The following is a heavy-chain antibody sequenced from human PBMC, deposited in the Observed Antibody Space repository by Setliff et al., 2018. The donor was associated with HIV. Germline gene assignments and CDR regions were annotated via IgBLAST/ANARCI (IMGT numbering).Heavy chain of an antibody. V-gene: IGHV4-39*01. CDR1: GGSISGSSYY. J-gene: IGHJ4*02. D-gene: IGHD3-22*01. CDR2: IYYRGST. Sequence: SETLSLTCTVSGGSISGSSYYWGWIRQPPGKGLEWIGSIYYRGSTYYNPSLKSRVTISVDTSKNQFSLKLNSVTAADTAVYYCARGLSFYDPGGFDYWGQGTLVTVSS. CDR3: ARGLSFYDPGGFDY.